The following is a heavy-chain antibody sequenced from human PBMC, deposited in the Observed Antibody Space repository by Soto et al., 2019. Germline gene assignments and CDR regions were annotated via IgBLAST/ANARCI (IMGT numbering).Heavy chain of an antibody. D-gene: IGHD6-6*01. V-gene: IGHV4-31*03. CDR2: IYYSGST. J-gene: IGHJ4*02. Sequence: PSETLSLTCTVSGGSISSGGYYWSWIRQHPGKGLEWIGYIYYSGSTYYNPSLKNRVTISVDTSKNQFSLKLSSVTAADTAVYYCARDSSSSTLSFDYWGQGTLVTVSS. CDR3: ARDSSSSTLSFDY. CDR1: GGSISSGGYY.